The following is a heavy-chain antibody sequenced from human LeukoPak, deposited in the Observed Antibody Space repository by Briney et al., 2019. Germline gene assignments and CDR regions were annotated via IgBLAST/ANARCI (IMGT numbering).Heavy chain of an antibody. CDR2: IYYSGST. D-gene: IGHD3-10*01. Sequence: SETLSLTCTVSGGSISSSSYYWGWIRQPPGKGLEWIGSIYYSGSTYYNPSLKSRVTISVDTSKNQFSLKLSSVTAADTAVYYCARASGELGDWGQGTLVTVSS. CDR3: ARASGELGD. CDR1: GGSISSSSYY. J-gene: IGHJ4*02. V-gene: IGHV4-39*07.